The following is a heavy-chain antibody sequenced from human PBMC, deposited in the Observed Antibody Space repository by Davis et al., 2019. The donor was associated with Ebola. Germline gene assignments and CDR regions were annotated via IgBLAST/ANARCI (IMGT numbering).Heavy chain of an antibody. CDR3: ARLPGIAQPYYFDY. CDR1: GYDFSNLW. CDR2: IYPGDSDT. Sequence: GESLKISCKGSGYDFSNLWIAWVRQMPGKGLEWMGIIYPGDSDTRYSPSFQGQVTFSADKSISAAYLQWSSLKASDTAMYYCARLPGIAQPYYFDYWGQGTLVTVSS. V-gene: IGHV5-51*01. D-gene: IGHD1-14*01. J-gene: IGHJ4*02.